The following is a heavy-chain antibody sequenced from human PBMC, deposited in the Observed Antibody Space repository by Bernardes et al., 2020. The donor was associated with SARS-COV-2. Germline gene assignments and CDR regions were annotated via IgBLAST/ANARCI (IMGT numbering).Heavy chain of an antibody. V-gene: IGHV3-7*02. D-gene: IGHD1-26*01. CDR1: GFTFSGYC. Sequence: GGSLRLSCAASGFTFSGYCMSWVRQAPGKGLEWVANIKHDGSQSYYVDSVKGRFTVSRENGNSSLFLQMNSLEAGDTAVYYCARSHWFSGSYSSWFFDLWGRGTLVTVSS. CDR3: ARSHWFSGSYSSWFFDL. J-gene: IGHJ2*01. CDR2: IKHDGSQS.